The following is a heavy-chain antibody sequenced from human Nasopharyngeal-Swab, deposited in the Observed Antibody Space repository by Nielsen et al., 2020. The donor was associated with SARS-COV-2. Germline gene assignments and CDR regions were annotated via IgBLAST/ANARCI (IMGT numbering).Heavy chain of an antibody. V-gene: IGHV4-31*02. CDR3: ARVWTTPYFDL. D-gene: IGHD1-14*01. Sequence: RQAPGKGLEWIGYIYYSGSTYYNPSLKSRVTISVDTSKNQFSLKLSSVTAADTAVYYCARVWTTPYFDLWGQGTLVTVSS. J-gene: IGHJ4*02. CDR2: IYYSGST.